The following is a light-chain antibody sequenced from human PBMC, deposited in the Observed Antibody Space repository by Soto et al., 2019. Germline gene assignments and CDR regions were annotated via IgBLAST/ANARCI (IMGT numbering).Light chain of an antibody. V-gene: IGKV2-28*01. J-gene: IGKJ2*01. CDR2: LGS. CDR3: MQALQSPRT. CDR1: QSLSHRNGKTY. Sequence: EIDRTQSPLSLPVTPGEPASISCRSSQSLSHRNGKTYLDWYLQKPGQSPHLLIYLGSNRASGVPDRFTGSGSGTDFTLKISRVEAEDVGVYYCMQALQSPRTFGQGTKLEIK.